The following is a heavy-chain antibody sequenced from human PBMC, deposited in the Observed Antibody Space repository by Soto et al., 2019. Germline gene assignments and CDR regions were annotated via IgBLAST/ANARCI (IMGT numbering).Heavy chain of an antibody. Sequence: GASVKVSCKDSGYNSTELSMHWVRQAPGKGLEWMGGFDPEDGETIYAQKFQGRVTMTEDTSTDTAYMELSSLRSEDTAVYYCATVDYYGSGSYYNTRGSDWFDPWGQGTLVTVSS. V-gene: IGHV1-24*01. J-gene: IGHJ5*02. CDR2: FDPEDGET. CDR1: GYNSTELS. CDR3: ATVDYYGSGSYYNTRGSDWFDP. D-gene: IGHD3-10*01.